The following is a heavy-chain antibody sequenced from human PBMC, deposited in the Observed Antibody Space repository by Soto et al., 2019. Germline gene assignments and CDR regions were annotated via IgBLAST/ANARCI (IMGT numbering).Heavy chain of an antibody. CDR3: AREESGYYPFDY. J-gene: IGHJ4*02. CDR1: GFTFSTYT. Sequence: GGSLRLSCAASGFTFSTYTMNWVRQAPGKGLEWVSSISSSSSYIYYADSVKGRFTISRDNAKNSLFLQMNSLRAEDTAVYYCAREESGYYPFDYWGQGTLVTVYS. D-gene: IGHD3-22*01. V-gene: IGHV3-21*01. CDR2: ISSSSSYI.